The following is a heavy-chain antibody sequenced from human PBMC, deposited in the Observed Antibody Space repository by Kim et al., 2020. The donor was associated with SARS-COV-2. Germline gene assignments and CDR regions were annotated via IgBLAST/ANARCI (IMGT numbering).Heavy chain of an antibody. J-gene: IGHJ5*01. V-gene: IGHV4-34*01. CDR2: INHSGES. D-gene: IGHD3-10*01. Sequence: SETLSLTCAVFGGSFTDNYWNWVRQAPGRGLEWVGEINHSGESSFNSALKSRLTISVDTSKNQFSLRLSSVTAADTAVYYCARGARHLGESSRWF. CDR3: ARGARHLGESSRWF. CDR1: GGSFTDNY.